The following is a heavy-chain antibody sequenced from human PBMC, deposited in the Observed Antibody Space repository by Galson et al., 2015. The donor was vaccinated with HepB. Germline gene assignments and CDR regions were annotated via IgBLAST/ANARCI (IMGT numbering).Heavy chain of an antibody. CDR3: AAAFGSGSYYYYYYGMDV. CDR2: IVVGSGNT. D-gene: IGHD3-10*01. CDR1: GFTFTSSA. J-gene: IGHJ6*02. V-gene: IGHV1-58*01. Sequence: SVKVSCKASGFTFTSSAVQWVRQARGQRLEWIGWIVVGSGNTNYAQKFQERVTITRDMSTSTAYMELSSLRSEDTAVYYCAAAFGSGSYYYYYYGMDVWGQGTTVTVSS.